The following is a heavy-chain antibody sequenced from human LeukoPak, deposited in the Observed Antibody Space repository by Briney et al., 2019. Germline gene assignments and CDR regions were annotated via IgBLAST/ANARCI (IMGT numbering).Heavy chain of an antibody. CDR1: GGSISSYY. D-gene: IGHD3-3*01. Sequence: PSETLSLTCTVSGGSISSYYWSWIRQPPGKGLEWIGYIYYSGSTNYNPSLKSRVTISVDTSKNQFSLKLSSVTAADTAVYYCARDIVKYDFWSGYYRTWGAFDIWGQGTMVTVSS. CDR3: ARDIVKYDFWSGYYRTWGAFDI. V-gene: IGHV4-59*01. CDR2: IYYSGST. J-gene: IGHJ3*02.